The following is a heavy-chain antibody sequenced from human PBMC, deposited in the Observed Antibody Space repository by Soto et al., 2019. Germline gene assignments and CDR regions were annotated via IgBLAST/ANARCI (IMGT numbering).Heavy chain of an antibody. CDR2: IYYSGST. J-gene: IGHJ2*01. Sequence: QVQLQESGPGLVKPSETLSLTCTVSGGSISSYYWSWIRQPPGKGLEWIGYIYYSGSTNYNPSLKSRVTISVDTSKNQFSLKLSSVTAADTAVYYCARSHCTNGVCYRRALDWYFDLWGRGTLVTVSS. CDR3: ARSHCTNGVCYRRALDWYFDL. D-gene: IGHD2-8*01. V-gene: IGHV4-59*01. CDR1: GGSISSYY.